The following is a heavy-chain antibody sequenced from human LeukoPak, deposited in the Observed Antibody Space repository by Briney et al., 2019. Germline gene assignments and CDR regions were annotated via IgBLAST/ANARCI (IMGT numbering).Heavy chain of an antibody. J-gene: IGHJ6*03. CDR1: GVSFSGYY. D-gene: IGHD3-22*01. CDR3: ASISIDSSVLRYYYYYMDV. V-gene: IGHV4-34*01. CDR2: INQSGST. Sequence: SETLSLTCAVYGVSFSGYYWSWVRQPPGKGLEWVGEINQSGSTNYNPSLKSRVTISVDSSKNQFSLKLSSVTAADTAVYYCASISIDSSVLRYYYYYMDVWGKGTTVTVSS.